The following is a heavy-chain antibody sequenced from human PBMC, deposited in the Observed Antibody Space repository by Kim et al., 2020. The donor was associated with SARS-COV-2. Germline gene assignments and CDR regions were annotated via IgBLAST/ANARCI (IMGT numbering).Heavy chain of an antibody. D-gene: IGHD3-9*01. Sequence: SETLSLTCVVYGGSLSGYYWSWIRQPPGKGLEWIGEINHSGSTNYNPSLKSRVTISVDTSKNQLSLKLSSVTAADTAVYFCARVPGILTDYYSGPNYYYGMDVWGQGTTVTVSS. CDR2: INHSGST. V-gene: IGHV4-34*01. CDR3: ARVPGILTDYYSGPNYYYGMDV. J-gene: IGHJ6*02. CDR1: GGSLSGYY.